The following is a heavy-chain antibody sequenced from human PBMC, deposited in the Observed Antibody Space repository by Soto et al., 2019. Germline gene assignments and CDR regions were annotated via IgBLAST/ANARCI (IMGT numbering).Heavy chain of an antibody. J-gene: IGHJ3*02. CDR2: ISAYNGDT. D-gene: IGHD3-16*01. CDR1: GYTFTNYA. Sequence: QVQLVQSAAEVKKPGASMKVSCKASGYTFTNYAISWVRQAPGQGLEWMAWISAYNGDTNYAQNLQGRVTMTTDTSTSTAYMDLRSLRSDDTAVYYCARVMTTLEAFDIWGKGQWSPSLQ. V-gene: IGHV1-18*01. CDR3: ARVMTTLEAFDI.